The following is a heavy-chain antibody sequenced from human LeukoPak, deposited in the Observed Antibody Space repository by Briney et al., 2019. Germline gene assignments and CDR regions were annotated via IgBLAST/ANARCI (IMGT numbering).Heavy chain of an antibody. J-gene: IGHJ4*02. CDR3: AKDRPGIAAARSLDY. D-gene: IGHD6-13*01. CDR1: GFTFSSYG. V-gene: IGHV3-30*02. Sequence: HPGGSLRLSCAASGFTFSSYGMHWVRQAPGKGLEWVAFIRYDGSNKYYADSVKGRFTISRDNSKNTLYLQMNSLRAEDTAVYYCAKDRPGIAAARSLDYWGQGTLVTVSS. CDR2: IRYDGSNK.